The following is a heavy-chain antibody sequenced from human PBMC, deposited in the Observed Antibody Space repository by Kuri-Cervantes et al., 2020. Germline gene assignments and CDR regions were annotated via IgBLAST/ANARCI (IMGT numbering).Heavy chain of an antibody. CDR3: ARVMQLQRPI. CDR1: GFTFSSYE. V-gene: IGHV3-48*03. D-gene: IGHD1-1*01. J-gene: IGHJ4*02. Sequence: GGSLRLSCAASGFTFSSYEMNWVRQAPGKGLEWVSYISSSGSTIYYADSVKGRFTISRDNGKKSLYLQMNNLKSEDTAMYYCARVMQLQRPIWGQGALVPSPQ. CDR2: ISSSGSTI.